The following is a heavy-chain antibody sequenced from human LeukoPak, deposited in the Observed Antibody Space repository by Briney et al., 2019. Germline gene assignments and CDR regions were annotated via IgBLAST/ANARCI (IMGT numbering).Heavy chain of an antibody. CDR2: INPSGGST. J-gene: IGHJ6*03. CDR3: ARDPHYYDRLSNYSYMAV. V-gene: IGHV1-46*01. Sequence: ASVKVSCKASGYTFTSYYMHWVRQAPGQGVEWIGIINPSGGSTSYAQKVQGGVTMTRDTSTSTVYMELSSLRSEDTAVYYCARDPHYYDRLSNYSYMAVWGKGTTVTVSS. D-gene: IGHD3-22*01. CDR1: GYTFTSYY.